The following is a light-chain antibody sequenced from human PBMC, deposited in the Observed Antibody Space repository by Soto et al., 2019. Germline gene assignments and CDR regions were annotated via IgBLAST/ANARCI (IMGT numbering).Light chain of an antibody. J-gene: IGLJ1*01. CDR2: GNN. Sequence: QSALTQAPSISGAPGQRVTISCTGSSSNIGAGYDVHWFQHFPGTAPRLLIHGNNNRPSGVPDRFSGSESGTSASLAIAGLQAGDEAIYYCQSFDSDLSAFVFGTGTKVTVL. CDR1: SSNIGAGYD. V-gene: IGLV1-40*01. CDR3: QSFDSDLSAFV.